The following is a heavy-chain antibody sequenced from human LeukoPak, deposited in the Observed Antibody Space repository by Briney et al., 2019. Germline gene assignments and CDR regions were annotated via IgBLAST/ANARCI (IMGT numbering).Heavy chain of an antibody. CDR3: TTEDLYGDYRGFDY. CDR2: IKSKTDGGTT. CDR1: GFTFSNAW. J-gene: IGHJ4*02. Sequence: KTGGSLRLSCAASGFTFSNAWMSWVRQAPGKGLEWVGRIKSKTDGGTTDYAAPVKGRFTISRDDSKNTLYLQMNSLKTEDTAVYYCTTEDLYGDYRGFDYWGQGTLVTVSS. V-gene: IGHV3-15*01. D-gene: IGHD4-17*01.